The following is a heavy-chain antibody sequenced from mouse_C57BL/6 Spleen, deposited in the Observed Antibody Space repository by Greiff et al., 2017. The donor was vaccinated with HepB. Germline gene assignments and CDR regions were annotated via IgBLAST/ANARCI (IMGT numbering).Heavy chain of an antibody. V-gene: IGHV1-64*01. CDR1: GYTFTSYW. J-gene: IGHJ3*01. CDR2: IHPNSGST. Sequence: QVQLQQPGAELVKPGASVKLSCKASGYTFTSYWMHWVKQRPGQGLEWIGMIHPNSGSTNYNEKFKSKATLTVDESSSTAYMQISSLTSEDSAVYYCASGANWEGAWFAYWGQGTLVTVSA. CDR3: ASGANWEGAWFAY. D-gene: IGHD4-1*01.